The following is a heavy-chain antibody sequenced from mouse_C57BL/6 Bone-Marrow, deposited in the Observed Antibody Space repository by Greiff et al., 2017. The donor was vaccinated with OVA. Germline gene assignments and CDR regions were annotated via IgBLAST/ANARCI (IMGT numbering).Heavy chain of an antibody. J-gene: IGHJ4*01. V-gene: IGHV1-59*01. CDR3: ARSFYYYAMDY. CDR1: GYTFTSYW. CDR2: IDPSDSYT. Sequence: VQLQQPGAELVRPGTSVKLSCKASGYTFTSYWMHWVKQRPGQGLEWIGVIDPSDSYTNYNQKFKGKATLTVDTSSSTAYMQLSSLTSEDSAVYYCARSFYYYAMDYWGQGTSVTVSS.